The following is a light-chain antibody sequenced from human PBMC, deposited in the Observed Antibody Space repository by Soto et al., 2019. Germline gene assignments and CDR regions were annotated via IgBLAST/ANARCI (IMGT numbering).Light chain of an antibody. CDR1: SSDIGDWNY. CDR2: DVS. Sequence: QSALTQPPSASGSPGQSVTISCTGTSSDIGDWNYVSWYQQHPGKAPKLMIYDVSKRPSGVPDRFSGSKSGNTASLTVSGLSAEDEADYYCSSYAGSNNYVFGTGTKLTVL. CDR3: SSYAGSNNYV. J-gene: IGLJ1*01. V-gene: IGLV2-8*01.